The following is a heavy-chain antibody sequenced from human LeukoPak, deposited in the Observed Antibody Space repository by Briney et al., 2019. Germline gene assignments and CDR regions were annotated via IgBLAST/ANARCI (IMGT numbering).Heavy chain of an antibody. V-gene: IGHV1-8*01. Sequence: GASVKVSCKASGYTFTSYDINWVRQATGQGLEWMGWMNPNSGNTGYAQKFQGRVTMTRNTSISTAYMELSSLRSEDTAVYYCAGGRSSYHAFDIWGQGTMVTVSS. CDR2: MNPNSGNT. CDR1: GYTFTSYD. CDR3: AGGRSSYHAFDI. D-gene: IGHD6-13*01. J-gene: IGHJ3*02.